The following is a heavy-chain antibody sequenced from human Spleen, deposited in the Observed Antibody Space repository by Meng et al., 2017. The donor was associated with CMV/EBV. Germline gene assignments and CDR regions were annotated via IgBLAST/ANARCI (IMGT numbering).Heavy chain of an antibody. J-gene: IGHJ4*02. Sequence: GESLKISCAASGFTFSSYDMQWVRQAPGKGLECMTFIRYDGSNQYYADSVKGRFTISRDNPKNTLYLQMTSLRAEDTAVYYCVKDPHYDFWGQGTLVTVSS. CDR1: GFTFSSYD. CDR2: IRYDGSNQ. D-gene: IGHD3-3*01. V-gene: IGHV3-30*02. CDR3: VKDPHYDF.